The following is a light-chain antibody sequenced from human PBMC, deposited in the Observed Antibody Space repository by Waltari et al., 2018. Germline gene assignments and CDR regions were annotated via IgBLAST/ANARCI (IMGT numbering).Light chain of an antibody. CDR3: NSFTSSTTWV. CDR2: DVT. CDR1: SSDVGGHNH. J-gene: IGLJ3*02. Sequence: QSALTQPASVSGSPGQSITISCTGTSSDVGGHNHVSWYQQHPGQAPKLLIYDVTKWPSGLSDRFSGSKSGNTASLTISGLQAEDEADYYCNSFTSSTTWVFGGGTRVTVL. V-gene: IGLV2-14*03.